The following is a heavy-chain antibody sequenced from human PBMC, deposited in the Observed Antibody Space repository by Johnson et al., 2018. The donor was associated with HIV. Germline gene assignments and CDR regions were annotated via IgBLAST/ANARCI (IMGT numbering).Heavy chain of an antibody. CDR3: ARRASGWHAFDI. J-gene: IGHJ3*02. V-gene: IGHV3-30*04. CDR2: ISYDGNTK. CDR1: GFTFSSYA. Sequence: QVQLVESGGGVVQPGGSLRLSCAASGFTFSSYAMSWVRQAPGKGLQWVAVISYDGNTKYYADSVKGRFTISRDNSKSTLYLQMNSLRVEDTAVYFCARRASGWHAFDIWGQGTMVTVSS. D-gene: IGHD6-19*01.